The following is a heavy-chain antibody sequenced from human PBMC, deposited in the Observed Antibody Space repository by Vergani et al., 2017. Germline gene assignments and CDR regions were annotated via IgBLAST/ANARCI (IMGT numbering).Heavy chain of an antibody. J-gene: IGHJ3*02. CDR3: AKALESAAAGVDAFDI. CDR2: ISGSGGST. V-gene: IGHV3-23*01. D-gene: IGHD6-13*01. CDR1: GFTFSSYA. Sequence: EVQLLESGGGLVQPGGSLRLSCAASGFTFSSYAMSWVRQAPGKGLEWVSAISGSGGSTYYADSVKGRFTISRDNSKNTLYLQMNSLRAEDTAVYYCAKALESAAAGVDAFDIWGQGTMVTVSS.